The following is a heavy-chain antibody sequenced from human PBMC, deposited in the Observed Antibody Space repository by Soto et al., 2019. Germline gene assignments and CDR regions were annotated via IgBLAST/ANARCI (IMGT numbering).Heavy chain of an antibody. Sequence: GGSLRLSCAASGFTFSSYSMNWVRQAPGKGLEWVSSISSSSSYIYYADSVKGRFTISRDNAKNSLYLQMNSLRAEDTAVYYCARDYGVTYYDFWSGYYTEPFDYWGQGTLVTVSS. CDR1: GFTFSSYS. V-gene: IGHV3-21*01. CDR2: ISSSSSYI. CDR3: ARDYGVTYYDFWSGYYTEPFDY. D-gene: IGHD3-3*01. J-gene: IGHJ4*02.